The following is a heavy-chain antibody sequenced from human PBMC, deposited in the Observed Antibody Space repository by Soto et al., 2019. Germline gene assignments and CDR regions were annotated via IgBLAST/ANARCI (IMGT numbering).Heavy chain of an antibody. Sequence: PSETLSLTCTVSGGSISSGDYYWSWIRQPPGKGLEWIGYIYYSGSTYYNPSLKSRVTISVDTSKNQFSLKLSSVTAADTAVYYCARGKAGTCIDYWGQGTLVTVSS. V-gene: IGHV4-30-4*01. D-gene: IGHD3-10*01. CDR1: GGSISSGDYY. CDR3: ARGKAGTCIDY. CDR2: IYYSGST. J-gene: IGHJ4*02.